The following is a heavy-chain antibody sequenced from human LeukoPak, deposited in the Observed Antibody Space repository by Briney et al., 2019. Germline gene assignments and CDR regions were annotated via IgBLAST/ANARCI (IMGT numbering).Heavy chain of an antibody. J-gene: IGHJ6*02. V-gene: IGHV3-30*18. CDR1: GFTFNSFG. CDR3: AKDSTEGYGMDV. CDR2: ISYDGSNK. Sequence: GGSLILSCAVSGFTFNSFGMHWVRQAPGKGLEWVAAISYDGSNKHYADSVRGRFTISRDNSKNTLYLQMNSLRAEDTAVYYCAKDSTEGYGMDVWGRGTTVTVSS. D-gene: IGHD4-17*01.